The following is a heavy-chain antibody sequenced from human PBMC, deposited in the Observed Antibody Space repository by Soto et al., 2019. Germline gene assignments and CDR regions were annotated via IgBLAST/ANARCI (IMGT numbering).Heavy chain of an antibody. J-gene: IGHJ4*02. CDR2: MYYSGST. D-gene: IGHD6-13*01. V-gene: IGHV4-31*03. CDR3: ARGYRQSGYSSSWVFDY. CDR1: GGSINSGGYY. Sequence: QVQLRESGPGLVKPSQTLSLTCTVSGGSINSGGYYWNWIRQHPGKGLEWIGYMYYSGSTYYNPSLSSRVIISADTSENHFSLKLSSVTAADTAVYFCARGYRQSGYSSSWVFDYLGQGTLVNVSS.